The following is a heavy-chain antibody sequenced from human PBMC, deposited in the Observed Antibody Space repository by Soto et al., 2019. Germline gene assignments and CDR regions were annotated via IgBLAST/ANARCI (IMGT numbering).Heavy chain of an antibody. Sequence: GGSLRLSCAASGFIFGNAWINWVRQAPGKGLEWVGRIKSKTDGGTTDYAAPVKGRFAISRDDSKNIVYMQMNSLKIEDTAVYFCSTDSYINMTVVPPDYWGHGTLVTVSS. J-gene: IGHJ4*01. CDR1: GFIFGNAW. CDR2: IKSKTDGGTT. V-gene: IGHV3-15*07. D-gene: IGHD3-22*01. CDR3: STDSYINMTVVPPDY.